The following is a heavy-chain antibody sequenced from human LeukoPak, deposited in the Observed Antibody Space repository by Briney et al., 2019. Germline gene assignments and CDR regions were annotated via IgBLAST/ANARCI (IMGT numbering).Heavy chain of an antibody. CDR1: AFTFSNAW. CDR3: TTLAAAGRRVEDY. J-gene: IGHJ4*02. CDR2: IKSKTDGGTT. V-gene: IGHV3-15*01. Sequence: GGSLRLSCAASAFTFSNAWMSWVRQAPGKGLEWVGRIKSKTDGGTTDYAAPVKGRFTISRDDSKNTLYLQMNSLKTEDTAVYYCTTLAAAGRRVEDYWGQGTLVTVSS. D-gene: IGHD6-13*01.